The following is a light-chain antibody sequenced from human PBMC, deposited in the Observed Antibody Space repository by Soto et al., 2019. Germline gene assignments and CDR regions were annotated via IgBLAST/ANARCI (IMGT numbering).Light chain of an antibody. CDR3: SSYAGNNNFCV. CDR1: SSDVGGYDY. J-gene: IGLJ1*01. V-gene: IGLV2-8*01. Sequence: QSVLTRPPSASGSPGQSVTISCIGTSSDVGGYDYVSWYQQHPGKAPKLIISEVTKRPSGVPDRFSGSKSGNTASLTVSGLQAEDEADYYCSSYAGNNNFCVFGTGTKVTVL. CDR2: EVT.